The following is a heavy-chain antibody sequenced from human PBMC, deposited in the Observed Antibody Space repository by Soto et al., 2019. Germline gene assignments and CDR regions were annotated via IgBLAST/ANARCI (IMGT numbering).Heavy chain of an antibody. Sequence: QVQLQESGPGLVKPSETLSLTCTVSGAPISDYFWSWIRQPPGQGLEWIGYILDTGNTNYNPSLKSRVTMSLDTSKNQFSLNLTSVTAADTALYYCARDLHSGGDWGEACDICGQGTMVTVSS. CDR1: GAPISDYF. J-gene: IGHJ3*02. D-gene: IGHD2-21*02. CDR3: ARDLHSGGDWGEACDI. CDR2: ILDTGNT. V-gene: IGHV4-59*01.